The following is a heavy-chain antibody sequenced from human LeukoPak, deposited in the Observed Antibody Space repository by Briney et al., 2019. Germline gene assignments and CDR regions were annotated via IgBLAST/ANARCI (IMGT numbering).Heavy chain of an antibody. J-gene: IGHJ4*02. Sequence: GGSLRLSCAASGFTFDDYGMSWVRQAPGKGLEWVSGINWNGGSTGYADSVKGRFTISRDNAKNALYLQMNSLRAEDTALYYCARDKDGYNTFDYWGQGTLVTVSS. V-gene: IGHV3-20*04. CDR2: INWNGGST. D-gene: IGHD5-24*01. CDR3: ARDKDGYNTFDY. CDR1: GFTFDDYG.